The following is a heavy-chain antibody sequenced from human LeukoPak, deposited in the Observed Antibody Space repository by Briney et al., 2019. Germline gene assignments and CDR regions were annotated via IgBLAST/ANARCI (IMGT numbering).Heavy chain of an antibody. V-gene: IGHV1-18*01. CDR1: GYTFTSYG. J-gene: IGHJ4*02. Sequence: ASVKVSCKASGYTFTSYGISWVRQAPGQGLEWMGWISAYNGNTNYAQKLQGRDTMTTDTSTSTAYMELRTLRSDDTAVYYCAREAYYYDSSGSFDYWGQGTLVTVSS. CDR3: AREAYYYDSSGSFDY. CDR2: ISAYNGNT. D-gene: IGHD3-22*01.